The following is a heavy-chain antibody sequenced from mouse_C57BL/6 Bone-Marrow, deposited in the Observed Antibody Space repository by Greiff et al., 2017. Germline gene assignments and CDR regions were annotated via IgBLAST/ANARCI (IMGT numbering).Heavy chain of an antibody. J-gene: IGHJ1*03. CDR2: ISNGGGST. V-gene: IGHV5-12*01. CDR1: GFTFSDYY. CDR3: ARGGGSSSYWYFDV. D-gene: IGHD1-1*01. Sequence: EVQGVESGGGLVQPGGSLKLSCAASGFTFSDYYMYWVRQTPEKRLEWVAYISNGGGSTYYPDTVKGRFTISRDNAKNTLYLQMSRLKSEDTAMYYCARGGGSSSYWYFDVWGTGTTVTVSS.